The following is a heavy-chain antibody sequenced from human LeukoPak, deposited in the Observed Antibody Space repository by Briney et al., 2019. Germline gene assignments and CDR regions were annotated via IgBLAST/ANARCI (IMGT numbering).Heavy chain of an antibody. CDR2: ISAYNGNT. D-gene: IGHD2-8*01. CDR3: ARGSYCTNGVCYTGWFDP. CDR1: GYTFTSYG. J-gene: IGHJ5*02. Sequence: GAXVKVSCKASGYTFTSYGISWVRQAPGQGVEWMGWISAYNGNTKYAQELQGRVTMTTDTSTSTAYMELRSLRSDDTAVYYCARGSYCTNGVCYTGWFDPWGQGTLVTVSS. V-gene: IGHV1-18*01.